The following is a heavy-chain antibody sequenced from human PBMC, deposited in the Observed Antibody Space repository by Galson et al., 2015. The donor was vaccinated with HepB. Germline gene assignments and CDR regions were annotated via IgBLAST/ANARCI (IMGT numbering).Heavy chain of an antibody. J-gene: IGHJ4*02. Sequence: SLRLSCAASGFTFSSSAMSWVRQAPEKGLEWVSAISGSGGKTYYADSVKGRFTVSRDNSKNTLYMQMNSLTAEDTAVYYCAKEVPSTATALGYFDYWGQGTLVTVSS. CDR1: GFTFSSSA. D-gene: IGHD4-11*01. CDR3: AKEVPSTATALGYFDY. CDR2: ISGSGGKT. V-gene: IGHV3-23*01.